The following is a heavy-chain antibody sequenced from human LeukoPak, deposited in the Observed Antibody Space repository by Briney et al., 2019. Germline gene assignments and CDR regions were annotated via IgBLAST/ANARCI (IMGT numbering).Heavy chain of an antibody. CDR1: GFTFSSYA. V-gene: IGHV3-30*04. D-gene: IGHD6-13*01. Sequence: GRSLRLSCAASGFTFSSYAMHWVRQAPGKGLEWVAVISYDGSNKYYADSVKGRFTISRDNSKNTLYLQMNSLRAEDTAVYYCARAVAAASHDAFDIWGQGTMVTVSS. J-gene: IGHJ3*02. CDR2: ISYDGSNK. CDR3: ARAVAAASHDAFDI.